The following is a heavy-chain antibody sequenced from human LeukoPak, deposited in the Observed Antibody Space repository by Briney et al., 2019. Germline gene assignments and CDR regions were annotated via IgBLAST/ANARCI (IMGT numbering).Heavy chain of an antibody. V-gene: IGHV3-30*02. D-gene: IGHD3-22*01. Sequence: GGSLRLSCAASGFTFSSYGMHWVRQAPGKGLEWVTFIRYDGSNKYYADSVKGRFTISRDNSKNTLNLHMNSLRAEDTAVYCCAKDPTHYRVWDYYETIGLSYWGQGTLVTVSS. CDR3: AKDPTHYRVWDYYETIGLSY. CDR1: GFTFSSYG. CDR2: IRYDGSNK. J-gene: IGHJ4*02.